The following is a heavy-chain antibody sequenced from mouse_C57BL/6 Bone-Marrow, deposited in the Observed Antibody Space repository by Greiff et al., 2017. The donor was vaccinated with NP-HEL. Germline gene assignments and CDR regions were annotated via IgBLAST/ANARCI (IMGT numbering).Heavy chain of an antibody. D-gene: IGHD1-1*01. J-gene: IGHJ4*01. CDR2: ISNLAYSI. Sequence: EVKLVESGGGLVQPGGSLKLSCAASGFTFSDYGMAWVRQAPRKGPEWVAFISNLAYSIYYADTVTGRFTISRENAKNTLYLEMSSLRSEDTAMYYCARRSDYGSRYAMDYWGQGTSVTVSS. CDR1: GFTFSDYG. V-gene: IGHV5-15*04. CDR3: ARRSDYGSRYAMDY.